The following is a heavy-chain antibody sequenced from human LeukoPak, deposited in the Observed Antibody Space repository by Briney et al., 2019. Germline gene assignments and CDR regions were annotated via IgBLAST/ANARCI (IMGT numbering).Heavy chain of an antibody. CDR1: GFTFSSYA. J-gene: IGHJ4*02. D-gene: IGHD4-17*01. Sequence: GGSLRLSCAASGFTFSSYAMIWVRQAPGKGLERVSGISGSGRDTYYADSVKGRFIISGDNPKKTVYMQMNNLGVADTAVYFCAKESVSYGDSEHWGQGTLVAVSS. CDR2: ISGSGRDT. CDR3: AKESVSYGDSEH. V-gene: IGHV3-23*01.